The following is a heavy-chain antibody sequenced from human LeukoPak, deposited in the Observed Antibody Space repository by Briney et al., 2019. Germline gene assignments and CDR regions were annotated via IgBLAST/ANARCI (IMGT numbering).Heavy chain of an antibody. CDR2: LRYDGSNR. CDR1: EFTFTIYG. Sequence: PGGSLRLSCVASEFTFTIYGMHWVRQAPGKGLEWVAFLRYDGSNRSYADSVKGRFTISRDNSKNTLYLQMNSLRAEDTAVYYCAKDVDLFGELYFDSWGQGTLVTVSS. D-gene: IGHD3-10*02. V-gene: IGHV3-30*02. CDR3: AKDVDLFGELYFDS. J-gene: IGHJ4*02.